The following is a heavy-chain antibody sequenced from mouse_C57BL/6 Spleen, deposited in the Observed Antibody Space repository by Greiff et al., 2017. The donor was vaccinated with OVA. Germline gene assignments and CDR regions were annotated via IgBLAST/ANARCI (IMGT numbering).Heavy chain of an antibody. CDR3: ARKVRELTGTRRGYFDV. Sequence: EVQLQQSGPELVKPGASVKISCKASGYTFTDYYMNWVKQSHGKSLEWIGDINPNNGGTSYNQKFKGKATLTVDKSSSTAYMELRSLTSEDSAVYYCARKVRELTGTRRGYFDVWGTGTTVTVSS. J-gene: IGHJ1*03. CDR2: INPNNGGT. D-gene: IGHD4-1*01. CDR1: GYTFTDYY. V-gene: IGHV1-26*01.